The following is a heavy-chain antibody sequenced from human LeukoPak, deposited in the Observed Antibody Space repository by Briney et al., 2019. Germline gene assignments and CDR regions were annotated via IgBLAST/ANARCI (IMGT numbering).Heavy chain of an antibody. J-gene: IGHJ4*02. CDR3: AKDPSYYYDNSGYYSFDY. CDR2: IKQDGSKF. CDR1: GFIFSNYW. V-gene: IGHV3-7*01. Sequence: GGSLRLSWAASGFIFSNYWLTWVRQAPGKGQEWVANIKQDGSKFSYVDSVKGRFTISRDNAKKLLYLQMNSLRVEDTAVYYCAKDPSYYYDNSGYYSFDYWGQGTLVTVSS. D-gene: IGHD3-22*01.